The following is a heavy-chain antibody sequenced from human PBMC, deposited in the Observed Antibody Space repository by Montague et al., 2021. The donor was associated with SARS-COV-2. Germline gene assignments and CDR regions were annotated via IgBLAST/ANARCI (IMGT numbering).Heavy chain of an antibody. CDR1: RLPFNGYA. CDR3: AREGYRSGSFYIDY. J-gene: IGHJ4*01. Sequence: SLRLSCAASRLPFNGYAMHWVRQAPGKGLEWLTFISHDESNHRYADSVKGRFTISRDNSKNTLYLQMDSLRPEDSAEYYCAREGYRSGSFYIDYWGQGTLVTVSS. CDR2: ISHDESNH. V-gene: IGHV3-30*04. D-gene: IGHD1-26*01.